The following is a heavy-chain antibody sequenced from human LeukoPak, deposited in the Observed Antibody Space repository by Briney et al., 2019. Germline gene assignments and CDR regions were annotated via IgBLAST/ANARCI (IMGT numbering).Heavy chain of an antibody. CDR3: ARHEAAAGIGYFDY. Sequence: SETLSLTCTVSGGSISSYYWSWIRQPPGKGLEWIGYIYTSGSTNYNPSLKSRVTISVDTSKTQFSLKLSYVTAADTAVYYCARHEAAAGIGYFDYWGQGTLVTVSS. V-gene: IGHV4-4*09. J-gene: IGHJ4*02. D-gene: IGHD6-13*01. CDR2: IYTSGST. CDR1: GGSISSYY.